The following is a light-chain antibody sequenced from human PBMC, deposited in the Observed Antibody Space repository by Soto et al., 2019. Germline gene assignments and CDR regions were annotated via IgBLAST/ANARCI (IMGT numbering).Light chain of an antibody. CDR2: AAS. J-gene: IGKJ4*01. Sequence: DIQMTQSPSSLSASVGDRVTITCRASHNINRYLNWYQQRTGKAPKLLIYAASNLQSGVPSRFSGSGSGTGFTLTISSLQPEDFATYYCQQTYSIPLTFGGGTKVDIK. V-gene: IGKV1-39*01. CDR1: HNINRY. CDR3: QQTYSIPLT.